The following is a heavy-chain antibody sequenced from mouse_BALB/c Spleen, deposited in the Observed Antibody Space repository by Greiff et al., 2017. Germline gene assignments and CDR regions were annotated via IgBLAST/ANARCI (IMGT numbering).Heavy chain of an antibody. CDR2: ISSGGSYT. CDR3: TRAPYYGKGDYAMDY. D-gene: IGHD2-10*01. J-gene: IGHJ4*01. Sequence: EVQGVESGGGLVKPGGSLKLSCAASGFTFSSYTMSWVRQTPEKRLEWVATISSGGSYTYYPDSVKGRFTISRDNAKNTLYLQMSRLKSEDTAMYYCTRAPYYGKGDYAMDYWGQGTSVTVSS. CDR1: GFTFSSYT. V-gene: IGHV5-6-4*01.